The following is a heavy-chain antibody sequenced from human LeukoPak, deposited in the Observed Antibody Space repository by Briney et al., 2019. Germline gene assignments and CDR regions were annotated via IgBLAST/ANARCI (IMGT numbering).Heavy chain of an antibody. Sequence: PSETLSLTCTVSGGSISSSSYYWGWIREPPGKRLEWIGSIYYSGSTYYNPSLKSRVTISVDTSKNQFSLKLSSVTAADTAVYYCARDLTGWLQREDWGQGTLVTVSS. CDR3: ARDLTGWLQRED. V-gene: IGHV4-39*07. CDR2: IYYSGST. J-gene: IGHJ4*02. D-gene: IGHD5-24*01. CDR1: GGSISSSSYY.